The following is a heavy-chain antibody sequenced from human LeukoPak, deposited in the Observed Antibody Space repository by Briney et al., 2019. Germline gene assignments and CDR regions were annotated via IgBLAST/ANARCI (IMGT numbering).Heavy chain of an antibody. CDR3: ASDYYYDSSGYGY. CDR2: IYSGGST. V-gene: IGHV3-66*01. D-gene: IGHD3-22*01. Sequence: GGSLRLSCAASGFTVSSNYMSWVRQAPGKGLEWVSVIYSGGSTYYADSVKGRFTISRDNSKNTLYLQMNSLRAEDTAVYYCASDYYYDSSGYGYWGQGTLVTVSS. J-gene: IGHJ4*02. CDR1: GFTVSSNY.